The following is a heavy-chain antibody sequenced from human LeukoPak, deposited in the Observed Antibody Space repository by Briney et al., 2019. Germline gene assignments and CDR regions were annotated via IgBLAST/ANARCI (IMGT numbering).Heavy chain of an antibody. CDR1: GFTFSNAW. Sequence: PGGSLRLSCAASGFTFSNAWMSWVRQAPGKGLEWVAFIRYDGSNKYYADSVKGRFTISRDNSKNTLYLQMNSLRAEDTAVYYCAAPMVRGRGAFDIWGQGTMVTISS. D-gene: IGHD3-10*01. CDR2: IRYDGSNK. V-gene: IGHV3-30*02. CDR3: AAPMVRGRGAFDI. J-gene: IGHJ3*02.